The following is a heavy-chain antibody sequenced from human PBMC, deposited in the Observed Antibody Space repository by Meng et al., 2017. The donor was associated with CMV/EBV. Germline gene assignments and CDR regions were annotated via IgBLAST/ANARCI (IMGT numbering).Heavy chain of an antibody. CDR2: IYSGGSST. V-gene: IGHV3-23*03. CDR3: ARGTNSGSYSAFDI. CDR1: GFTFSSYA. J-gene: IGHJ3*02. D-gene: IGHD1-26*01. Sequence: ETLSLTCEASGFTFSSYAMSWVRQAPGKGLEWVSVIYSGGSSTYYADSVKGRFTISRDNSKNALYLQMNSLRAEDTAVYYCARGTNSGSYSAFDIWGQGTMVTVSS.